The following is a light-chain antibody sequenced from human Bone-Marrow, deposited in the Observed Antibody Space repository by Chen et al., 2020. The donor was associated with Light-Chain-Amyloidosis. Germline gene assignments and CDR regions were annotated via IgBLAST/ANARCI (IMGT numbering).Light chain of an antibody. Sequence: SYELTQPPSVSVSPGHTARITCSGDDLPTKYAYWYQQKPGQAPVLVIHRDTERPSGLSERFSGSSSGTTATLTIRGVQAEDEADYHCQSADSSGTYEVIFGGGTKLTVL. CDR3: QSADSSGTYEVI. V-gene: IGLV3-25*03. CDR2: RDT. J-gene: IGLJ2*01. CDR1: DLPTKY.